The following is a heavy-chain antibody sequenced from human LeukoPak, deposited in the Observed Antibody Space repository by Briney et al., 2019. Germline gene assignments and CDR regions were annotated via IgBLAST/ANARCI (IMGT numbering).Heavy chain of an antibody. D-gene: IGHD3-22*01. CDR1: GFTFSSYE. Sequence: GGSLRLSCAASGFTFSSYEMNWVRQAPGKGLEWVSYISSSGSTIYYADSVKGRFTISRDNAKNSLYLQMNSLRAEDTAVYYCARGGWYYYDSSGYYSEYFQHWGQGTLVTVSS. V-gene: IGHV3-48*03. CDR2: ISSSGSTI. J-gene: IGHJ1*01. CDR3: ARGGWYYYDSSGYYSEYFQH.